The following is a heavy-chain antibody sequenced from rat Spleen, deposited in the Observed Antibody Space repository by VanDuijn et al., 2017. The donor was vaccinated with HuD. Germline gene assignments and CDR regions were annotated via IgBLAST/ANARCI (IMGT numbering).Heavy chain of an antibody. CDR3: TTGVY. V-gene: IGHV5-27*01. J-gene: IGHJ2*01. CDR2: ITNSGDGT. CDR1: GFTFSNYY. Sequence: EVQLVESGGGAVQPGRSMKLSCAASGFTFSNYYMAWVRQAPTKGLEWVASITNSGDGTYYRDSVKGRFTISRHNAKSTLYLQMDSLRSEDTATYYCTTGVYWGQGVMVTVSS.